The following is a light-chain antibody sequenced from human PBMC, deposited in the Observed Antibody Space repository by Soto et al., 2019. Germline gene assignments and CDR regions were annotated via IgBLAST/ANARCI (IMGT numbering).Light chain of an antibody. CDR1: QSVLYSSNNKNY. CDR2: WAS. Sequence: DIVMTQSPDSLAVSLGERATINCKSSQSVLYSSNNKNYLAWYQQKPGQPPKLLIYWASTRKSGVPDRFSGSGSGTDFTLTISSLQAEDVAVYYCQQYYSTPPTFGGGTKVEIK. V-gene: IGKV4-1*01. J-gene: IGKJ4*01. CDR3: QQYYSTPPT.